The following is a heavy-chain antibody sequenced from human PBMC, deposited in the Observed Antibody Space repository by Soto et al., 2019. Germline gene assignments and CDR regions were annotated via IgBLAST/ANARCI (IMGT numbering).Heavy chain of an antibody. D-gene: IGHD3-22*01. Sequence: QVQLVQSGAEVKKPGASVKVSCKASGYTFTSYAMHWVRQAPGQRLEWMGWINAVNGNTKYSQKFQGRVTITRDTSASTAYMELSSLRSEDTAVYYCARSIVVVTSFDYWGQGTLVTVSS. CDR2: INAVNGNT. J-gene: IGHJ4*02. CDR1: GYTFTSYA. V-gene: IGHV1-3*01. CDR3: ARSIVVVTSFDY.